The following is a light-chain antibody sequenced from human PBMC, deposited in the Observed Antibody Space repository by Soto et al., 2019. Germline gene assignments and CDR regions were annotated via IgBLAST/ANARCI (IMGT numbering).Light chain of an antibody. Sequence: DTQMTQSPSSLFASVGDRVTVTCRASQSINIYLNWYQQKPGKAPTLLIYGASSLQSGVPSRFSGGGSRTDFTLTISALQPEDFATYYCQQSYRSPYTFGQGTKLEI. CDR3: QQSYRSPYT. V-gene: IGKV1-39*01. CDR2: GAS. CDR1: QSINIY. J-gene: IGKJ2*01.